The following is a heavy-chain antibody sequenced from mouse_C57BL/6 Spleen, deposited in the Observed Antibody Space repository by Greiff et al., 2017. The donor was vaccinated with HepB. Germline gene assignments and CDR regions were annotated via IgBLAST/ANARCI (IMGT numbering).Heavy chain of an antibody. D-gene: IGHD2-4*01. CDR2: IDPSDSET. V-gene: IGHV1-52*01. CDR3: ARRDYEGCAY. J-gene: IGHJ3*01. Sequence: QVQLQQPGAELVRPGSSVKLSCKASGYTFTSYWMHWVKQRPIQGLEWIGNIDPSDSETHYNQKFKDKATLTVDKSSSTAYMQLSSLTSEDSAVYDCARRDYEGCAYWGQGTLVTVSA. CDR1: GYTFTSYW.